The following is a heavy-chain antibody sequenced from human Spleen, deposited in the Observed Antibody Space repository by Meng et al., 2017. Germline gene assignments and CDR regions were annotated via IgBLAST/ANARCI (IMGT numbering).Heavy chain of an antibody. CDR1: GFTFSNAY. V-gene: IGHV3-23*01. J-gene: IGHJ3*02. CDR3: AKSTRGGSGSYGAYDI. Sequence: GGSLRLSCEGSGFTFSNAYMTWVRQAPGKGLEWVSALSGIGSSTYYADSVKGRFTISRDNSKDTLFLQMNTLRADDTALYYCAKSTRGGSGSYGAYDIWGHGTMVTVSS. D-gene: IGHD3-10*01. CDR2: LSGIGSST.